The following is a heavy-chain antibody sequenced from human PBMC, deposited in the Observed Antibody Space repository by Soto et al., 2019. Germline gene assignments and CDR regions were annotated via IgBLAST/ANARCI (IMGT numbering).Heavy chain of an antibody. CDR2: MNPNSGNT. D-gene: IGHD2-15*01. CDR3: ARGNIVVVVAATLETFDY. Sequence: QVQLVQSGAEVKKPGASVKVSCKASGYTFTSYDINWVRQATVQGLEWMGWMNPNSGNTGYAQKFQGRVTMTRNTSISTAYMELSSLRSEDTAVYYCARGNIVVVVAATLETFDYWGQGTLVTVSS. V-gene: IGHV1-8*01. J-gene: IGHJ4*02. CDR1: GYTFTSYD.